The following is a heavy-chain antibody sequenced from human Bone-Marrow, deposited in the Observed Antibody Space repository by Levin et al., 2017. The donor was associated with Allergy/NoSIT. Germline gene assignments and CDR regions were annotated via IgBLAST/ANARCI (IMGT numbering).Heavy chain of an antibody. J-gene: IGHJ6*02. CDR2: IYYRGST. CDR1: GGSISSGGSY. CDR3: SRGKLAYCSGPRCHRDVYYVYGMDV. Sequence: PSETLSLTCTVSGGSISSGGSYWSWIRQHPGKGLEWIGYIYYRGSTYYNPSLKSRVTISVDTSKNQFYLKVTSVTAADTALYYCSRGKLAYCSGPRCHRDVYYVYGMDVWGQGTTVTVSS. V-gene: IGHV4-31*03. D-gene: IGHD2-21*01.